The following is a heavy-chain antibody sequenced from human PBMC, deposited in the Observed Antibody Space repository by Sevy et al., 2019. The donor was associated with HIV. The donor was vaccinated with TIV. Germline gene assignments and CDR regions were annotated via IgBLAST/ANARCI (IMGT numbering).Heavy chain of an antibody. Sequence: GGSLRLSCAASGFMFSSYWMSWVRQAPGKGLEWVAIIKKDRSEKYYVDSVKGRFTISKDNAKNSLFLQMNSLRVEDTAVYYCARHGPYDYVWGSFRAPPSSDVWGQGTMVTVSS. J-gene: IGHJ3*01. D-gene: IGHD3-16*01. CDR1: GFMFSSYW. CDR3: ARHGPYDYVWGSFRAPPSSDV. CDR2: IKKDRSEK. V-gene: IGHV3-7*01.